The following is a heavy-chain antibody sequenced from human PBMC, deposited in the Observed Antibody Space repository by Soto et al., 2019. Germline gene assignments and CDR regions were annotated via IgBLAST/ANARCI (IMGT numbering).Heavy chain of an antibody. CDR2: INPNSGGT. V-gene: IGHV1-2*02. CDR1: GYTFTGYY. J-gene: IGHJ6*02. Sequence: GASVKVSCKGSGYTFTGYYMHWVLEAPGQGLEWMGWINPNSGGTNYAQKFQGRVTMTRDTSISTAYMELSRLRSDDTAVYYCARVRNSSPFYYYYGMDVWGQGTTVTVSS. CDR3: ARVRNSSPFYYYYGMDV. D-gene: IGHD6-6*01.